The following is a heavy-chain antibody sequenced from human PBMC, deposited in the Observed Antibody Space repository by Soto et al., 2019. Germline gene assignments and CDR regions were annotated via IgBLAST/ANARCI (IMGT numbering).Heavy chain of an antibody. J-gene: IGHJ6*02. CDR1: GGSFSGYY. Sequence: SETLSLTCTVYGGSFSGYYLSLILQPPFKLLEFIGEVNHSGSTNYNPSLKSRVTISVDTSKNQFSLKLSSVTAADTAVYYCARRPLGYCSSTSCYDYYYYYGMDVWGQGTTVTVSS. D-gene: IGHD2-2*01. V-gene: IGHV4-34*01. CDR3: ARRPLGYCSSTSCYDYYYYYGMDV. CDR2: VNHSGST.